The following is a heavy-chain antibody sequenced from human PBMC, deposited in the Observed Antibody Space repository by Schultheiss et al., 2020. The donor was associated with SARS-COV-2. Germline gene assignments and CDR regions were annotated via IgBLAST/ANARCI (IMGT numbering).Heavy chain of an antibody. J-gene: IGHJ4*02. V-gene: IGHV3-21*04. D-gene: IGHD5-24*01. Sequence: GESLKISCAASGFTFSSYAMSWVRQAPGKGLEWVSSISSSSSYIYYADSVKGRFTISRDNAKNSLYLQMNSLRAEDTAVYYCARERKRDGYNYPFDYWGQGTLVTVSS. CDR1: GFTFSSYA. CDR2: ISSSSSYI. CDR3: ARERKRDGYNYPFDY.